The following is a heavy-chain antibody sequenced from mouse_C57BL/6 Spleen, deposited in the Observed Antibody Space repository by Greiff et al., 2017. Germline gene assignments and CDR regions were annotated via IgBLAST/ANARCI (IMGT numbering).Heavy chain of an antibody. D-gene: IGHD1-1*01. CDR1: GYTFTSYW. J-gene: IGHJ2*01. CDR2: IDPSDSYT. Sequence: VQLQQPGAELVKPGASVKLSCKASGYTFTSYWMQWVKQRPGQGLEWIGEIDPSDSYTNYNQKFKGKATLTVDTSSSTAYMQLSSLTSEDSAVYYCARFPHYYGSSYFDYWGQGTTLTVSS. CDR3: ARFPHYYGSSYFDY. V-gene: IGHV1-50*01.